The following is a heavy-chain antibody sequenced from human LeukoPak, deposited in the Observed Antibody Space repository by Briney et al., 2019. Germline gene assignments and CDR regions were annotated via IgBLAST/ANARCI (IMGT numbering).Heavy chain of an antibody. D-gene: IGHD3-10*01. CDR3: ATRGSGSPFDP. CDR2: IYYSGST. J-gene: IGHJ5*02. V-gene: IGHV4-61*01. Sequence: SETLSLTCTVSGGSISSSSYYWTWIRQPPGKGLEWIGYIYYSGSTNYNPSLKSRVTISLDRSKNQFSLKLSSVTAADTAVYYCATRGSGSPFDPWGQGTLVTVSS. CDR1: GGSISSSSYY.